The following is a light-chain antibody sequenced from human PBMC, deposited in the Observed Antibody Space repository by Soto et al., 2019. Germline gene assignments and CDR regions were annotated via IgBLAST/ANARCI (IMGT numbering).Light chain of an antibody. CDR1: QGISNY. V-gene: IGKV1-27*01. Sequence: DIQMTQSPSSLSASVGDRVTITCRASQGISNYSAWYQQKPGKPPKFLIYDASTLQSGVPSRFSGSGSGTEFTLTIISLQPEDVATYYCQNYDSVPVIFGPGTKVDI. J-gene: IGKJ3*01. CDR2: DAS. CDR3: QNYDSVPVI.